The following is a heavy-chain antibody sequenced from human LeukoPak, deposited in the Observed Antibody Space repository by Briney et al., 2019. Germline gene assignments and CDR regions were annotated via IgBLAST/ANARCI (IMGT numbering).Heavy chain of an antibody. CDR3: ARGDAFDI. CDR2: IVPVLDIP. V-gene: IGHV1-69*04. CDR1: GGTFSNYA. Sequence: ASGKVSCKASGGTFSNYAISWLGTAPGQDLQWMGRIVPVLDIPNYAQRFRDRVTITADKSTNIAYMELSSLRSEDTAVYYCARGDAFDIWGQGTMVTVSS. J-gene: IGHJ3*02.